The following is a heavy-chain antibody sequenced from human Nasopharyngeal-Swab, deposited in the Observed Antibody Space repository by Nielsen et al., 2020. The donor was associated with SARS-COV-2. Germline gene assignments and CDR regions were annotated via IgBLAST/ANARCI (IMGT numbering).Heavy chain of an antibody. J-gene: IGHJ3*02. Sequence: GSLRPSCTVSGGSISSYYWSWIRQPAGKGLEWIGRIYTSGSTNYNPSLKSRVTMSVDTSKNQFSLKLSSVTAADTAVYYCAMGLDAFDIWGQGTMVTVSS. CDR2: IYTSGST. D-gene: IGHD1-26*01. CDR3: AMGLDAFDI. CDR1: GGSISSYY. V-gene: IGHV4-4*07.